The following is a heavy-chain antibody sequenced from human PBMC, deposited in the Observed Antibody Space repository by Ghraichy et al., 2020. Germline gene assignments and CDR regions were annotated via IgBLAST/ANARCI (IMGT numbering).Heavy chain of an antibody. V-gene: IGHV4-34*01. CDR2: INRSGDT. D-gene: IGHD2-15*01. Sequence: SETLSLTCAVYGESFSGYYWSWIRQPPGKGLEWIGEINRSGDTKYNPSLKSRVTISVDTSKNQFSLKLSSVTAADTAVYYCARLAHSRPVDSWGQGTLVTVSS. J-gene: IGHJ4*02. CDR3: ARLAHSRPVDS. CDR1: GESFSGYY.